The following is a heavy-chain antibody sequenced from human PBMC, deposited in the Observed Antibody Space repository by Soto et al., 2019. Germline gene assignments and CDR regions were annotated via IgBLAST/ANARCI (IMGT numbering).Heavy chain of an antibody. J-gene: IGHJ6*02. CDR1: GYTFTSYY. CDR3: ARVLIVGATNPAGGYYYGMDV. CDR2: INPSGGST. V-gene: IGHV1-46*01. Sequence: GASVKVSCKASGYTFTSYYMHWVRQAPGQGLEWMGIINPSGGSTSYAQKFQGRVTMTRDTSTSTVYMELSSLRSEDTAVYYCARVLIVGATNPAGGYYYGMDVWGQGTKVTVSS. D-gene: IGHD1-26*01.